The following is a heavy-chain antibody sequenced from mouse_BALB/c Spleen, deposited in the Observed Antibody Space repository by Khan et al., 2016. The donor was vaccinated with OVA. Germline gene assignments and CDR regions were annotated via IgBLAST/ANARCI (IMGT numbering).Heavy chain of an antibody. D-gene: IGHD2-2*01. CDR2: ILPGSGNT. J-gene: IGHJ3*01. CDR1: GYTFNSYW. Sequence: QVQLVQSGAELMKPGASVKISCKASGYTFNSYWIDWVKQRPGQGLEWIGEILPGSGNTNNNEKFKGKATFTADTSSNTAYMQLSSLTSEDSAVYCCAKGYDGTFAYWGQGTLVTVSA. CDR3: AKGYDGTFAY. V-gene: IGHV1-9*01.